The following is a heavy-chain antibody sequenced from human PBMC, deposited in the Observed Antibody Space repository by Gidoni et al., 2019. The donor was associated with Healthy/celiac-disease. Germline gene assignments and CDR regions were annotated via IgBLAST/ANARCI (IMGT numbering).Heavy chain of an antibody. Sequence: QVQLVQSGAEVKKPGASVKVSCKVSGYTLTELSMHWVRQAPGKGLEWMGGFDPEDGETIYAQKFQGRVTMTEDTSTDTAYMELSSLRSEDTAVYYCAINPGIAAAGTYYYGMGVWGQGTTVTVSS. CDR2: FDPEDGET. V-gene: IGHV1-24*01. J-gene: IGHJ6*02. CDR3: AINPGIAAAGTYYYGMGV. CDR1: GYTLTELS. D-gene: IGHD6-13*01.